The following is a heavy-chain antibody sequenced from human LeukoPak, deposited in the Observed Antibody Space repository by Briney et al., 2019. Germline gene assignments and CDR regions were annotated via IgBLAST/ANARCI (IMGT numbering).Heavy chain of an antibody. CDR2: TYYRSKWYN. CDR3: ARGGLISLAYTPLGAFDL. J-gene: IGHJ3*01. Sequence: SQTLSLTCAISGDSVSTNSAAWNWIRQSPWRGLEWLGRTYYRSKWYNDYALSVKSRITINPDTSMNQFSLQLTSVTPEDTAIYYCARGGLISLAYTPLGAFDLWGQGTMVSVSS. D-gene: IGHD3-16*01. CDR1: GDSVSTNSAA. V-gene: IGHV6-1*01.